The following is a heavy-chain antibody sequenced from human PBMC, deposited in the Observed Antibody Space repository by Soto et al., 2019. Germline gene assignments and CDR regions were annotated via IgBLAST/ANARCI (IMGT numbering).Heavy chain of an antibody. Sequence: GGSLRLSCAASGFTFSSYAMHWVRQAPGKGLEWVAVISYDGSNKYYADSVKGRFTISRDNSKNTLYLQMNSLRAEDTAVYYCARVRQLGDYYYYGMDVWGQGTTVTVSS. D-gene: IGHD6-6*01. V-gene: IGHV3-30-3*01. CDR2: ISYDGSNK. CDR3: ARVRQLGDYYYYGMDV. CDR1: GFTFSSYA. J-gene: IGHJ6*02.